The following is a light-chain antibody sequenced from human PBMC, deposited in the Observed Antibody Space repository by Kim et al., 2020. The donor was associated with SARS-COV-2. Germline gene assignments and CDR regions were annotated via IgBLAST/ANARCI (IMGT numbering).Light chain of an antibody. CDR1: QNISSR. CDR2: DAY. V-gene: IGKV1D-13*01. J-gene: IGKJ5*01. Sequence: AIQLTQSPSSLSASVGDRVTITCRASQNISSRLGWFQQKPGKGPKLLIYDAYSLESGVPSMVSGSGSGTDFTLTISSLQPEDSATYYCQQINYLITFGQGTRLEIK. CDR3: QQINYLIT.